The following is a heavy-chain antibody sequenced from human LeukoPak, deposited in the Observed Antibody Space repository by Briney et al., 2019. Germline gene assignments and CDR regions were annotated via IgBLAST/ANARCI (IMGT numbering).Heavy chain of an antibody. D-gene: IGHD2-21*02. CDR2: IYYSGST. Sequence: KTSETLSLTCTVSGGSISSYYWSWIRQPPGKGLEWIGYIYYSGSTNYNPSLKSRVTISVDTSKNQFSLKLSSVTAADTAVYYCARDLGCGGDCYAFDIWGQGTMVTVSS. J-gene: IGHJ3*02. V-gene: IGHV4-59*01. CDR3: ARDLGCGGDCYAFDI. CDR1: GGSISSYY.